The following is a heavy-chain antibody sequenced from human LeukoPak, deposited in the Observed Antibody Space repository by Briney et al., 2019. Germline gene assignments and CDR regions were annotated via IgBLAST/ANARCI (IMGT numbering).Heavy chain of an antibody. J-gene: IGHJ6*01. Sequence: GGSLRLSSAASGVTFSTYVMSWVRQALGGRGEWGSAITGSGGSTYNADSAKGGITTSRDNTTNTRYLQKNSLRAAATATYYYAKEILDTSNYYYGMGVLGEGTTV. CDR2: ITGSGGST. CDR3: AKEILDTSNYYYGMGV. D-gene: IGHD5-18*01. V-gene: IGHV3-23*01. CDR1: GVTFSTYV.